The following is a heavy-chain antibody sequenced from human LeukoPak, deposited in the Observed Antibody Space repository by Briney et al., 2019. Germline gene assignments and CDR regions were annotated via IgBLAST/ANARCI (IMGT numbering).Heavy chain of an antibody. CDR3: ARDRGIGDYGDYFDT. V-gene: IGHV4-61*02. CDR2: IQASGRV. J-gene: IGHJ4*02. Sequence: SETLSLTYSVSGGSVTSGPNYWNWIRRPAGTGLEWIGRIQASGRVNYNPSLKSRVTVYLDTPKNLVSLQLTSVTAADTAVYYCARDRGIGDYGDYFDTWGQGTQVTVSS. CDR1: GGSVTSGPNY. D-gene: IGHD4-17*01.